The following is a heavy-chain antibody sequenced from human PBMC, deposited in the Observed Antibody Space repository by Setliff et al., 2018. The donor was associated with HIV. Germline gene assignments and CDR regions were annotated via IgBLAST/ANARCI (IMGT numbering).Heavy chain of an antibody. J-gene: IGHJ3*02. V-gene: IGHV1-46*01. CDR3: ARSDADAFDI. CDR2: INPSGGST. CDR1: GYTFTSYY. D-gene: IGHD2-21*02. Sequence: ASVKVSCKAPGYTFTSYYMHWVRQAPGQGLEWTGIINPSGGSTSYAQKFQGRVTMTRDTSTSTVDMELSSLRSEDTAVYYCARSDADAFDIWGQGTMVTVSS.